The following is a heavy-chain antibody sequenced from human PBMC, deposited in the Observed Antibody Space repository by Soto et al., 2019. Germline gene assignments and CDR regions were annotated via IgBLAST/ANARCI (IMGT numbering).Heavy chain of an antibody. V-gene: IGHV4-39*01. D-gene: IGHD6-19*01. Sequence: KASETLSLTCTVSGGSISSSSYYWGWIRQPPGKGLEWIGSIYYSGSTYYNPSLKSRVTISVDTSKNQFSLKLSSVTAADTAVYYCARLDGYSSPHNYFDYWGQGTLVTVSS. CDR2: IYYSGST. CDR3: ARLDGYSSPHNYFDY. J-gene: IGHJ4*02. CDR1: GGSISSSSYY.